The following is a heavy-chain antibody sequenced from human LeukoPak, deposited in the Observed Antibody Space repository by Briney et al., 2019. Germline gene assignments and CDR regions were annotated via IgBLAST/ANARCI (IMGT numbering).Heavy chain of an antibody. J-gene: IGHJ4*02. D-gene: IGHD3-16*01. CDR2: INPNSGGT. V-gene: IGHV1-2*02. CDR3: ARVYDRRGAPHLLFDY. Sequence: ASVKVSCKASGYTFTGYYMHWVRQAPGQGLEWMGWINPNSGGTNYAQKFQGRVTMTRDTSISTAYMELSRLRSDGTAVYYCARVYDRRGAPHLLFDYWGQGTLVTVSS. CDR1: GYTFTGYY.